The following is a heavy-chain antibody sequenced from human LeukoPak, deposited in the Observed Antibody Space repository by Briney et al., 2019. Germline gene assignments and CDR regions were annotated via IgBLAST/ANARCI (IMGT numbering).Heavy chain of an antibody. D-gene: IGHD4-17*01. CDR1: GGSISSYY. CDR2: IYYSGST. V-gene: IGHV4-59*01. Sequence: SETLSLTCTVSGGSISSYYWSWIRQPPGKGLEWIGYIYYSGSTNYNPSLKSRVTISVDTSKNQFSLKLSSVTAADTAVYYRARAGDDYGDYVPYYFDYWGQGTLVTVSS. J-gene: IGHJ4*02. CDR3: ARAGDDYGDYVPYYFDY.